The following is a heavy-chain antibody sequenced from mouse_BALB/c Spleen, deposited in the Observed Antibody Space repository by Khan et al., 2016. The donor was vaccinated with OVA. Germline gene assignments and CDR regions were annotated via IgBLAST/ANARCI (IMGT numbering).Heavy chain of an antibody. J-gene: IGHJ3*01. V-gene: IGHV1-77*01. Sequence: QVQLQHPGAELARPGASVKLSCKASGYTFTDYYINWVKQRTGQGLEWIGEIYPRSGNTYYNEKFKGKATLTADKSSSIAYMQLSSLTSEDSAVYFCARRNYFGYTFAYWGQGTLVTVSA. CDR3: ARRNYFGYTFAY. D-gene: IGHD1-2*01. CDR2: IYPRSGNT. CDR1: GYTFTDYY.